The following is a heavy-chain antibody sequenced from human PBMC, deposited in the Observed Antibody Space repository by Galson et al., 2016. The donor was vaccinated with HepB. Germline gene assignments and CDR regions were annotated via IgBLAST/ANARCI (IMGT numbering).Heavy chain of an antibody. CDR3: ARGRGWGWSSSWNVP. V-gene: IGHV4-34*01. D-gene: IGHD6-13*01. CDR2: INHSGNT. J-gene: IGHJ5*02. Sequence: SETLSLTCAVSGGSLSGYSWSWIRQTPVRGLEWIGEINHSGNTNFHPALKSRVSMSVETSKNQFSLKLNSVTVADTAIYDCARGRGWGWSSSWNVPWGQGTLVTVSS. CDR1: GGSLSGYS.